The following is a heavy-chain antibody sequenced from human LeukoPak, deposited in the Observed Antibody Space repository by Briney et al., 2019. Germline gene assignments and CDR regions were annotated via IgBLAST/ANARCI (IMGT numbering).Heavy chain of an antibody. CDR2: TYYKSKWYN. CDR3: AREPQADWNYVSHYYYMDV. D-gene: IGHD1-7*01. J-gene: IGHJ6*03. Sequence: SQTLSLTCAISGDSVSSNSAAWNWIRQSPSRGLEWLGRTYYKSKWYNDYAVSVKSRITINPDTSKDQFSLQLNSVIPEDTAVYFCAREPQADWNYVSHYYYMDVWGKGTTVTVSS. V-gene: IGHV6-1*01. CDR1: GDSVSSNSAA.